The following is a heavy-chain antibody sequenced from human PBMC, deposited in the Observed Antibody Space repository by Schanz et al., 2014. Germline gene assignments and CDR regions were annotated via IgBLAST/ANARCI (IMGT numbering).Heavy chain of an antibody. CDR1: GFIFNDYY. J-gene: IGHJ3*02. CDR2: ISRDGTTS. D-gene: IGHD2-2*01. V-gene: IGHV3-11*01. CDR3: AKRCSSTSCSHGAFDI. Sequence: VQLVESGGGLVKPGGSLRLSCAASGFIFNDYYMNWIRQAPGKGLEWLSYISRDGTTSYYADSVKGRFTISRDNAKNSLYLQMNSLRDEDTAMYYCAKRCSSTSCSHGAFDIWGQGTMVTVSS.